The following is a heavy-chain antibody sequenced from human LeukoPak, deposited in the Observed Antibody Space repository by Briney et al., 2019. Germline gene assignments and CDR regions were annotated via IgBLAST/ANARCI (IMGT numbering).Heavy chain of an antibody. V-gene: IGHV3-23*01. J-gene: IGHJ4*02. CDR1: GITFSSYL. D-gene: IGHD1-26*01. Sequence: GGSLRLSCEASGITFSSYLMTWVRQGPGKGLEWVADISGSGGPTNYADSVKGRFTISRDNSKNTLYLQMNSLRAEDTAVYYCAKDGGSYSPVDYRGQGTLVTVSS. CDR2: ISGSGGPT. CDR3: AKDGGSYSPVDY.